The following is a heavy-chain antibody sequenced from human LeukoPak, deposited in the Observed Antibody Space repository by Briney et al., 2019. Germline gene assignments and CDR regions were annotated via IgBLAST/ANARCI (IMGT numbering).Heavy chain of an antibody. CDR3: ARDQEGFDY. V-gene: IGHV1-46*01. Sequence: WMGMIYPRDGSTSYAQKFQGRVTVTRGTSTSTVHMELSGLRSEDTAVYYCARDQEGFDYWGQGTLVTVSS. J-gene: IGHJ4*02. CDR2: IYPRDGST.